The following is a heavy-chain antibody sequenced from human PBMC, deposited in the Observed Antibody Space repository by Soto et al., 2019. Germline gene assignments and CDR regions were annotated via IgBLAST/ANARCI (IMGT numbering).Heavy chain of an antibody. J-gene: IGHJ4*02. Sequence: ASVKVSCKASGGTFSSYAISWVRQAPGQGLEWMGGIIPIFGTANYAQKFQGRVTITADESTSTAYMELSSLRSEDTAVYYCSIVVVPGAFDYWGQETLVTVPS. CDR2: IIPIFGTA. CDR3: SIVVVPGAFDY. D-gene: IGHD2-2*01. CDR1: GGTFSSYA. V-gene: IGHV1-69*13.